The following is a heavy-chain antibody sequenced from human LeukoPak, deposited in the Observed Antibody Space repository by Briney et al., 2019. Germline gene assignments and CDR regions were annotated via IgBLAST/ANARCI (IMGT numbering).Heavy chain of an antibody. CDR2: ISGSGETT. CDR1: GFTFSSYA. Sequence: GGSLRLSCAASGFTFSSYAMSWVRQAPGKGLEWVSAISGSGETTYYADSVEGRFTISRDNSKNTLYLQMNSLRAEDTAVYYCAKDQDYYDSSGYSFDYWGQGTLVTVSS. J-gene: IGHJ4*02. D-gene: IGHD3-22*01. CDR3: AKDQDYYDSSGYSFDY. V-gene: IGHV3-23*01.